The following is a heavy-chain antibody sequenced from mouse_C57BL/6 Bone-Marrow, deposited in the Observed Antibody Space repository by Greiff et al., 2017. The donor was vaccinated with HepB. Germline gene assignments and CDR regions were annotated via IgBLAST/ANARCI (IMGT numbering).Heavy chain of an antibody. J-gene: IGHJ2*01. V-gene: IGHV1-22*01. Sequence: EVQLQQSGPELVKPGASVKMSCKASGYTFSDYNMHWVKQSHGKSLEWIGYINPNNGGTSYNQKFKGKATLTVNKSSSTAYMELRSLTSEDSAVYYCAREFYYGSSYYFDYWGQGTTLTVSS. CDR2: INPNNGGT. CDR1: GYTFSDYN. D-gene: IGHD1-1*01. CDR3: AREFYYGSSYYFDY.